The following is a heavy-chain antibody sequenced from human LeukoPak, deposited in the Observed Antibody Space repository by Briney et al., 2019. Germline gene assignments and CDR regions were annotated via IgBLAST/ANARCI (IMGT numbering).Heavy chain of an antibody. CDR2: ISGSGGST. CDR3: ASPFGLFDY. Sequence: PGGSLRLSCAASGFTFSSYAMSWVRQAPGKGLEWVSAISGSGGSTYYADSVKGRFTISRDNAKNSLYLQMNSLRDEDTAVYYCASPFGLFDYWGQGTLVTVSS. CDR1: GFTFSSYA. J-gene: IGHJ4*02. V-gene: IGHV3-23*01. D-gene: IGHD3-10*01.